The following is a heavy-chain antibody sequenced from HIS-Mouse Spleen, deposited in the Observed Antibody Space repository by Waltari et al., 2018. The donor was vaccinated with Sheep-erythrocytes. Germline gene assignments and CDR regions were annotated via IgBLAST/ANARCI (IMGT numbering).Heavy chain of an antibody. D-gene: IGHD1-26*01. CDR2: IGRSSSYI. J-gene: IGHJ6*02. CDR1: GFTFSSYS. Sequence: EVQLVESGGGLVKPGGSLRLSCAASGFTFSSYSMNWVRQAPGKGREWVSSIGRSSSYIYYAESVKGRFTISRDNAKNSLYLQMNSLRAEDTAVYYCARDQGDSGSYYYYYGMDVWGQGTTVTVSS. V-gene: IGHV3-21*01. CDR3: ARDQGDSGSYYYYYGMDV.